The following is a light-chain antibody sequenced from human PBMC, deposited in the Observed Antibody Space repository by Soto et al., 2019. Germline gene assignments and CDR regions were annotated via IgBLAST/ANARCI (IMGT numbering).Light chain of an antibody. V-gene: IGLV2-11*01. J-gene: IGLJ2*01. CDR3: CSYAGRSAV. CDR2: DVS. Sequence: SALTQPRSVSGSPGQSVTISCTGTNSDAGNYNYVSWYQQHAGKAPKLMIYDVSKRPSGVPARFSGSKSGNSASLPISSLRAADEADYYCCSYAGRSAVFGGGTKRTVL. CDR1: NSDAGNYNY.